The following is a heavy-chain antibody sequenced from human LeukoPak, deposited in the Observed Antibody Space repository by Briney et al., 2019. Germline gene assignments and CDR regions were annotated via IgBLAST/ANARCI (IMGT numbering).Heavy chain of an antibody. J-gene: IGHJ4*02. CDR1: GFTFSSYG. CDR2: IQYDGSNK. CDR3: TRGMGDN. D-gene: IGHD3-16*01. Sequence: GGSLRLSCAASGFTFSSYGMHWVRQAPGKGLEWVAFIQYDGSNKYYADSVKGRFTISRDNSKNTLYLQMNSLRAEDTAVYYCTRGMGDNWGQGTLVTVSS. V-gene: IGHV3-30*02.